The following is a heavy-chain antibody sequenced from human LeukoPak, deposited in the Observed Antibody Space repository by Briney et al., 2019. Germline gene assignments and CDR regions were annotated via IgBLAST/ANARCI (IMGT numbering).Heavy chain of an antibody. CDR1: GFTFSSYW. D-gene: IGHD2-2*01. CDR2: IKQDGSEK. J-gene: IGHJ4*02. CDR3: ARDGAPDAHCSSTSCAIR. V-gene: IGHV3-7*01. Sequence: LAGGCLRLSCAASGFTFSSYWMNWVRQAPGKGLEWVANIKQDGSEKYYVDSVKGRFTISRDNAKNSLYLQMNSPRVEDTAVYYCARDGAPDAHCSSTSCAIRWGQGTLVTVSS.